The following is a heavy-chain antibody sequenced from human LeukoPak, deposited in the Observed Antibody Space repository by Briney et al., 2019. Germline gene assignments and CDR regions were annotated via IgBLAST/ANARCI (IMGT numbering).Heavy chain of an antibody. J-gene: IGHJ4*02. CDR3: ARGLGYSSSWFRHHYYFDY. V-gene: IGHV4-34*01. D-gene: IGHD6-13*01. Sequence: KSSETLSLTCAVYGGSFSGYYWSWIRQPPGKGLEWIGEINHSGSTNYNPSLKSRVTISVDTSKNQFSLKLSSVTAADTAVYYCARGLGYSSSWFRHHYYFDYWGQGTLVTVSS. CDR2: INHSGST. CDR1: GGSFSGYY.